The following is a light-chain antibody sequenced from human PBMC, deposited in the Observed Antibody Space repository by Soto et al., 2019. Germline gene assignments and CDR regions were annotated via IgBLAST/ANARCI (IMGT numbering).Light chain of an antibody. CDR1: QGVRYTY. CDR2: AAA. CDR3: HQDGTSPVP. J-gene: IGKJ4*01. Sequence: ILLPQSPGTLSLSPSETATLSCRASQGVRYTYLAGYQQRPGQPPRLLIYAAASRGSGIPDRFSGHMSGTVFPVTIRSLVPVEFVVYLCHQDGTSPVPVGGGTKVDI. V-gene: IGKV3-20*01.